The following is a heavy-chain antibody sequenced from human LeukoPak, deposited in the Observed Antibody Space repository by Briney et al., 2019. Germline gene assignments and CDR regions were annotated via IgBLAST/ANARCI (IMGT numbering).Heavy chain of an antibody. D-gene: IGHD4-17*01. CDR1: GGSISSSSYY. CDR2: IYYSGST. CDR3: AREGIVPEDDYGDYLDY. J-gene: IGHJ4*02. V-gene: IGHV4-39*02. Sequence: SETLSLTCTVSGGSISSSSYYWGWIRQPPGKGLEWIGSIYYSGSTYYNPSLKSRVTISVDTSKNQFSLKLSSVTAADTAVYYCAREGIVPEDDYGDYLDYWGQGTLVTVSS.